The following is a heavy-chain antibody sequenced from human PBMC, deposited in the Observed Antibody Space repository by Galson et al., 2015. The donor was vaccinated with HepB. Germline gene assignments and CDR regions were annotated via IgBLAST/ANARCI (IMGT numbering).Heavy chain of an antibody. CDR3: ASGGYYFETGYPRLFEY. CDR2: ISHDSRNT. CDR1: GFTFTSYT. Sequence: SLRLSCAASGFTFTSYTMHWVRQAPGKGLDWVTVISHDSRNTYYADSVKGRFTISRDNSENTLVLQMKSLRIEDTGVYYCASGGYYFETGYPRLFEYWGQGILVTVSS. D-gene: IGHD3-22*01. J-gene: IGHJ4*01. V-gene: IGHV3-30*04.